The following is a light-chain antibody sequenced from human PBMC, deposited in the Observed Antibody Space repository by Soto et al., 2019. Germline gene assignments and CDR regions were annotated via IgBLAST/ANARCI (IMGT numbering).Light chain of an antibody. Sequence: SYELTQPPSVSVSPGQTASITCSGDKLGDKYVCWYQQKTGQSPVLVIYEDTKRPSGVPEQFSGSNSGNTATLTISGTQSMDEADYYCQAWDSSTGVFGGGTKVTVL. CDR3: QAWDSSTGV. J-gene: IGLJ2*01. CDR1: KLGDKY. V-gene: IGLV3-1*01. CDR2: EDT.